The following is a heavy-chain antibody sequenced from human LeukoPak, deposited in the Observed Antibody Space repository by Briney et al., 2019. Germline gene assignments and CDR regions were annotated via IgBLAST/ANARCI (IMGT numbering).Heavy chain of an antibody. CDR2: IDGSSSRT. CDR1: GFIFSDYY. D-gene: IGHD4-11*01. J-gene: IGHJ5*02. V-gene: IGHV3-11*03. Sequence: GGSLRLSCAASGFIFSDYYMSWMRQAPGKGLEWLSYIDGSSSRTNYADSVKGRFTISRDNVKNSLYLQMNSLRAEDTAVYFCARRGTDYCTPSSCHPSWFAPWGQGTQVTVSS. CDR3: ARRGTDYCTPSSCHPSWFAP.